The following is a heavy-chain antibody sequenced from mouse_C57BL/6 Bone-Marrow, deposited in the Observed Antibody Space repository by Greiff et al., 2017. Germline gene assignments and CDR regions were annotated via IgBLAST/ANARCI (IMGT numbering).Heavy chain of an antibody. D-gene: IGHD1-1*01. CDR3: ARPSLLREGFAY. CDR1: GFTFSSYT. J-gene: IGHJ3*01. CDR2: ISGGGGNT. Sequence: EVKLMESGGGLVKPGGSLKLSCAASGFTFSSYTMSWVRQTPEKRLEWVATISGGGGNTYYPDSVKGRFTISRDNAKNTLYLQMSSLRSEDTALYYCARPSLLREGFAYWGQGTLVTVSA. V-gene: IGHV5-9*01.